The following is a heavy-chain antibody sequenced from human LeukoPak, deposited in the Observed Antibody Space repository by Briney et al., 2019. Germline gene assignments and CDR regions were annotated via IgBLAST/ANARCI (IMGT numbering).Heavy chain of an antibody. J-gene: IGHJ4*02. CDR1: GFTFDDYA. Sequence: GGSLRLSCAASGFTFDDYAMHWVRQAPGKGLEWVSGISWNSGSIGYADSVKGRFTISRDNAKNSLYLQMNSLRAEDTALYYCARSKQGAAAGSFDYWGQGTLVTVSS. CDR3: ARSKQGAAAGSFDY. V-gene: IGHV3-9*01. D-gene: IGHD6-13*01. CDR2: ISWNSGSI.